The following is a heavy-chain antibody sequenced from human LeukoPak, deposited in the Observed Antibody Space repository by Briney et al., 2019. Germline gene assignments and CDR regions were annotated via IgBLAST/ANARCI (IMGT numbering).Heavy chain of an antibody. D-gene: IGHD1-1*01. Sequence: ASVKVSCKASGYTFTSYDINWVRQATGQGLEWMGWMNPNSGNTGYAQKFQGRVTMTRDTSISTAYMELSRLRSDDTAVYYCARSAPNGRRPLDHWGQGTLVTVSS. CDR3: ARSAPNGRRPLDH. CDR1: GYTFTSYD. V-gene: IGHV1-8*01. J-gene: IGHJ4*02. CDR2: MNPNSGNT.